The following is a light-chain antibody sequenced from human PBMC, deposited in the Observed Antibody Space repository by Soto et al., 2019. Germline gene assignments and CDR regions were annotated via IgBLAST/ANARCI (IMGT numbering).Light chain of an antibody. Sequence: QSVLTQPASVSGSPGQSITISCTGTSSDVGGYNFVSWYQQHPDKAPKLMNYDVTNRPAGVSNRFSGSKSGNTASLTISGLQAEDEADYYCSSYTSISTYVFGTGTKLTVL. CDR3: SSYTSISTYV. J-gene: IGLJ1*01. CDR2: DVT. V-gene: IGLV2-14*01. CDR1: SSDVGGYNF.